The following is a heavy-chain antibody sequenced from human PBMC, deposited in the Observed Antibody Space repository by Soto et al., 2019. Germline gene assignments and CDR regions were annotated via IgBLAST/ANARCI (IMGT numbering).Heavy chain of an antibody. CDR2: IWYDGSNK. V-gene: IGHV3-33*01. D-gene: IGHD2-2*01. CDR1: GFTFSSYG. Sequence: QVQLVESGGGVVQPGRSLRLSCAASGFTFSSYGMHWVRQAPGKGLEWVAVIWYDGSNKYYADSVKGRFTISRDNSKNTLYLQMNSLGAEDTAVYYCARDRYCSSTSCFWRRAGYLQHWGQGTLVTVSS. J-gene: IGHJ1*01. CDR3: ARDRYCSSTSCFWRRAGYLQH.